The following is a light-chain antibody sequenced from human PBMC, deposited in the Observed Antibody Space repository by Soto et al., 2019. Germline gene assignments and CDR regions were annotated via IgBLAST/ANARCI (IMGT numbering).Light chain of an antibody. J-gene: IGLJ3*02. V-gene: IGLV2-14*03. CDR2: KVS. CDR3: MSYIDSTSTHWV. CDR1: SSDVGHPYNY. Sequence: QSALTQPASVSGSPGQAITISCTGTSSDVGHPYNYVSWYQQHPGKAPKLLIFKVSNRPSGISGRFSGSKSGSTASLTISGLQAEDEADYYCMSYIDSTSTHWVLGGGTKVTVL.